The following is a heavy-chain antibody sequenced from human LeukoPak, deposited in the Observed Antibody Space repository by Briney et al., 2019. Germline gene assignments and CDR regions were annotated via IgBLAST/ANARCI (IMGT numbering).Heavy chain of an antibody. CDR1: GYTFTGSY. J-gene: IGHJ4*02. D-gene: IGHD2-2*01. CDR2: INPNSGGT. V-gene: IGHV1-2*02. Sequence: ASVKVSCKASGYTFTGSYMHWVRQAPGQGLEWMGWINPNSGGTNYAQKFQGRVTMTRDTSISTAYMELSRLRSDDTAVYYCAREFSSTSCYANWGQGTLVTVSS. CDR3: AREFSSTSCYAN.